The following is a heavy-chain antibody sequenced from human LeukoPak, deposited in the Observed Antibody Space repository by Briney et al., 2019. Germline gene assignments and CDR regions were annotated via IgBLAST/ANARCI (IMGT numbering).Heavy chain of an antibody. CDR3: ARDGRIVVVPSV. D-gene: IGHD2-2*01. V-gene: IGHV3-7*03. Sequence: GSLRLSRAASGFTFSSYWMSWVRQAPGKGLEWVATIKQDGSDKYYVDSVKGRFTISRDNAKNSLYLQMNSLRAEDTAMYYCARDGRIVVVPSVWGQGTTVTVSS. CDR2: IKQDGSDK. J-gene: IGHJ6*02. CDR1: GFTFSSYW.